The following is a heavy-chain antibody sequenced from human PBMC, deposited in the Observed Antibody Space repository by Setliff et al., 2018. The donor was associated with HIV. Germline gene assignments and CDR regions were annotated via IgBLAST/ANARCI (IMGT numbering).Heavy chain of an antibody. J-gene: IGHJ3*02. CDR2: FDHGDGET. CDR1: GYTLIELS. Sequence: ASVKVSCKVSGYTLIELSMHWVRQVPGKGLEWMGGFDHGDGETIYARNFQGRVIMTEDTSTDTAYLEWSSLRSEDTAIYYCAVGLDFVVGLTTVTQGLDIWGQGTMVTVSS. V-gene: IGHV1-24*01. CDR3: AVGLDFVVGLTTVTQGLDI. D-gene: IGHD4-17*01.